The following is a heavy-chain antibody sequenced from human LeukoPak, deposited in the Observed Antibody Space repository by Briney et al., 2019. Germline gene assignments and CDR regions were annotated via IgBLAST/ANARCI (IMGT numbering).Heavy chain of an antibody. V-gene: IGHV3-30*18. CDR3: AKDAVAGGGKGYYFGY. Sequence: GGSLRLSCAASGFTFSSYGMHWVRQAPGKGLEWVAVISYDGSNKYYADSVKGRFTISRDNSKNTLYLQMNSLRAEDTAVYYCAKDAVAGGGKGYYFGYWGQGTLVTVSS. CDR2: ISYDGSNK. CDR1: GFTFSSYG. D-gene: IGHD6-19*01. J-gene: IGHJ4*02.